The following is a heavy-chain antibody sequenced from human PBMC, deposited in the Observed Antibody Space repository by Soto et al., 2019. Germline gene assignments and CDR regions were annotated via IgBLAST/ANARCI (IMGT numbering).Heavy chain of an antibody. D-gene: IGHD3-16*01. Sequence: GGSLRLSCAASGFKFSNYAMSWVRQAPGKGLEWVSLISATGGGTYYADSVKGRFTISRDNSHNTLYLQVHSLTAEDTAVYYCAKDRRAGGNSAFYFDFWGQGAQVTV. CDR2: ISATGGGT. CDR3: AKDRRAGGNSAFYFDF. CDR1: GFKFSNYA. J-gene: IGHJ4*02. V-gene: IGHV3-23*01.